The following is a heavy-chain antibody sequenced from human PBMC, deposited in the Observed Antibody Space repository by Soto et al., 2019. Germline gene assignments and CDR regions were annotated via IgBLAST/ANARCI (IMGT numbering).Heavy chain of an antibody. CDR1: GGSISSYY. Sequence: PSETLSLTCTVSGGSISSYYWSWIRQPPGKGLEWIGYIYYSGSTNYNPSLKSRVTISVDTSKNQISLKLSSVTAADTAVYYCARTYGGNTFDYWGQGTLVTVSS. CDR3: ARTYGGNTFDY. J-gene: IGHJ4*02. V-gene: IGHV4-59*01. CDR2: IYYSGST. D-gene: IGHD4-17*01.